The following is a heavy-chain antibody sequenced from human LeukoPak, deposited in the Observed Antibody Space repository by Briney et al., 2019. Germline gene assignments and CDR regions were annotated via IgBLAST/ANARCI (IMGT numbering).Heavy chain of an antibody. Sequence: GGSLRLSCTASGFTFGDYAMSWVRQAPGKGLEWVGFIRSKAYGGTTEYAASVKGRFTISRDDSKSIAYLQMNSLKAEDTAVYYCTRGRRNYYDSSGYSYWGQGTLVTVSS. J-gene: IGHJ4*02. CDR1: GFTFGDYA. CDR2: IRSKAYGGTT. D-gene: IGHD3-22*01. CDR3: TRGRRNYYDSSGYSY. V-gene: IGHV3-49*04.